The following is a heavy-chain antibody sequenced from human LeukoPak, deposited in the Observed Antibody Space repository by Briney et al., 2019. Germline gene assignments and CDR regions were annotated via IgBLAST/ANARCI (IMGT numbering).Heavy chain of an antibody. CDR2: IYYSGST. D-gene: IGHD6-19*01. V-gene: IGHV4-38-2*02. CDR1: GYSISSSYY. J-gene: IGHJ4*02. Sequence: PSETLSLTCTVSGYSISSSYYWGWIRQPPGKGLEWIGSIYYSGSTYYNPSLKSRVTISVDTSKNQFSLKLSSVTAADTAVYYCARWSVAGTGLFDYWGQGTLVTVSS. CDR3: ARWSVAGTGLFDY.